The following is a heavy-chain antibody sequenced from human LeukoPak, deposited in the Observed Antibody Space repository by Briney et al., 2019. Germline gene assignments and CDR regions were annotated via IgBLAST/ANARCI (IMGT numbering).Heavy chain of an antibody. J-gene: IGHJ4*02. Sequence: GASVKVSCKASGYTFTDYYMHWVRQAPGQGLEWMGRINPNSGGTNYAQEFQGRVTMTRDTSISTAYMELSRLRSDDTAVYYCASGQGDTTMVLDYWGQGTLVTVSS. CDR1: GYTFTDYY. CDR2: INPNSGGT. D-gene: IGHD5-18*01. CDR3: ASGQGDTTMVLDY. V-gene: IGHV1-2*02.